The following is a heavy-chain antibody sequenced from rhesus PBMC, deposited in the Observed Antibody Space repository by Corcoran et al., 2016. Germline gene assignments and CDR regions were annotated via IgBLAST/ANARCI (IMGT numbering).Heavy chain of an antibody. CDR3: ARTKTGYSGSFHFDY. J-gene: IGHJ4*01. V-gene: IGHV4-169*01. CDR1: GGSISSSY. CDR2: IYCSGSST. D-gene: IGHD6-25*01. Sequence: QLQLQESGPGLVKPSETLSVTCAVSGGSISSSYWSWIRQAPGKGLEWIGYIYCSGSSTNYNPSLKSRVTLSVDTSKNQLSLKLSSVTAADTAVYYCARTKTGYSGSFHFDYWGQGVLVTVSS.